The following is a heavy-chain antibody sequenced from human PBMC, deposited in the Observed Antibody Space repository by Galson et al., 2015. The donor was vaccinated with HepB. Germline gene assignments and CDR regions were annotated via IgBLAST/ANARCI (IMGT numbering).Heavy chain of an antibody. CDR1: GFTFRRYA. J-gene: IGHJ4*02. V-gene: IGHV3-64D*06. CDR3: VKDPNISYFDY. Sequence: SLRLSCAASGFTFRRYAMHWVRQAPGKGLEYVSGINPNGDYTYYADSVKGRFIISRDNSRNTLDLQMSSLTTEDTAVYYCVKDPNISYFDYWGQGALVTVSS. D-gene: IGHD2/OR15-2a*01. CDR2: INPNGDYT.